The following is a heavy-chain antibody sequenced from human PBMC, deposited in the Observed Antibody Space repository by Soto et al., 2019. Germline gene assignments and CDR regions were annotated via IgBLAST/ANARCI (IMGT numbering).Heavy chain of an antibody. CDR3: ARMLEYYDFSSGMDYYSYYAMEL. V-gene: IGHV6-1*01. CDR2: TYYRSKWYN. Sequence: PSQSLSLTCAISADSVSSNSAAWSWIMQSPSRGLEWLGRTYYRSKWYNDYAVSVKSRITINPDTSKNQFSLQLNSVTPEDTPVYYCARMLEYYDFSSGMDYYSYYAMELWCEGTTLTVS. CDR1: ADSVSSNSAA. J-gene: IGHJ6*02. D-gene: IGHD3-3*01.